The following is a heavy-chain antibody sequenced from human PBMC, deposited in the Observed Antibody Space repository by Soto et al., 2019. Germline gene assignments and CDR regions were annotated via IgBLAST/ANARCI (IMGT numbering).Heavy chain of an antibody. CDR1: GFAFSSYA. V-gene: IGHV3-48*01. CDR2: ISSSSSII. D-gene: IGHD3-3*01. CDR3: AKQIGSITIFGVVIISSLMGNYGMDV. Sequence: GGSLILSCAASGFAFSSYAMNWVRQAPGKGLEWVSYISSSSSIIYYADSVRGRFTISRDNAKNSLYLQMNSLRAEDTAVYYCAKQIGSITIFGVVIISSLMGNYGMDVWGQGTMVTVSS. J-gene: IGHJ6*02.